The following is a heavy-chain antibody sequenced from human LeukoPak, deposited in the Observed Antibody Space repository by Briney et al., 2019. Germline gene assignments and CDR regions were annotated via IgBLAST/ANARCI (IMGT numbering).Heavy chain of an antibody. CDR2: ISAYNGNT. J-gene: IGHJ4*02. CDR1: GYTFTSYG. V-gene: IGHV1-18*01. D-gene: IGHD6-13*01. CDR3: ARLRSSRGFDY. Sequence: ASVKVSCKASGYTFTSYGISWVRQAPGQGLEWMGWISAYNGNTNYVQKLQGRVTMTIDTSTSTAYMELRSLRSDDTAVYYCARLRSSRGFDYWGQGTLVTVSS.